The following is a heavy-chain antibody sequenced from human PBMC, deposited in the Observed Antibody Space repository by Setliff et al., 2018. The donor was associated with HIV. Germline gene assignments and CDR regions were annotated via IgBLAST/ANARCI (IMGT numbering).Heavy chain of an antibody. CDR3: AKLAPSNASGKDDF. Sequence: GGSLRLSCVASGFTFINYAMSWVRQAPGTGLEWGSAVGGGASSTVYADSVQGRFTIARDNSKNTLYPQMNSLMPEDQAIFYWAKLAPSNASGKDDFWGQGTLVTVSS. V-gene: IGHV3-23*01. CDR2: VGGGASST. J-gene: IGHJ4*02. D-gene: IGHD6-19*01. CDR1: GFTFINYA.